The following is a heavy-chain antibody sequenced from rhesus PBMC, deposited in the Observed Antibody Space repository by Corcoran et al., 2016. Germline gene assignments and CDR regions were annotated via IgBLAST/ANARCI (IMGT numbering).Heavy chain of an antibody. V-gene: IGHV4S10*01. Sequence: QVQLQESGPGVVKPSETLSLTCAAPGGSISDSSRWSWIRQPPGKGLGWIGFIYGSSTSTNYNPSLKSRVTISKVTSKNQFSLKLSSVTAADTAVYYCAREDYGSSLSDDAFDFWGQGLRVTVSS. CDR1: GGSISDSSR. D-gene: IGHD4-29*01. CDR2: IYGSSTST. CDR3: AREDYGSSLSDDAFDF. J-gene: IGHJ3*01.